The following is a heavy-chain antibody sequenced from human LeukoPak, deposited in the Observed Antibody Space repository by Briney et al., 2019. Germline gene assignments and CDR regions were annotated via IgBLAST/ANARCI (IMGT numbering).Heavy chain of an antibody. CDR3: AKGERATIFGVVIPFFDY. Sequence: GGSLRLSCAASGFTFSSYAMSWVRQAPGKGLEWVSAISGSGGSTYYADSVKGRFTISRDNSKNTLYLQMNSLRAEDTAVYYCAKGERATIFGVVIPFFDYWGQGTLVTVSS. CDR2: ISGSGGST. V-gene: IGHV3-23*01. CDR1: GFTFSSYA. D-gene: IGHD3-3*01. J-gene: IGHJ4*02.